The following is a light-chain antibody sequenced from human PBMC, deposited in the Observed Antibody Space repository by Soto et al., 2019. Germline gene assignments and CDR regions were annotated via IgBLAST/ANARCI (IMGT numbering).Light chain of an antibody. J-gene: IGKJ1*01. Sequence: EIVLTQSPGILSLSPGERATLSCRASQSVSSTYLAWYQQKPGQAPRLLIYGASSRATGIPDRFSGSGSGTDFTLTISRLEPEDFAVYYCQQYGSSPPTFGQGTKVEIK. CDR1: QSVSSTY. CDR3: QQYGSSPPT. CDR2: GAS. V-gene: IGKV3-20*01.